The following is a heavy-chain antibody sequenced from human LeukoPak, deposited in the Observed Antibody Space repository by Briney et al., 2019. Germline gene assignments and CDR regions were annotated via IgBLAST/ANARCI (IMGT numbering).Heavy chain of an antibody. V-gene: IGHV3-74*01. J-gene: IGHJ6*03. CDR2: INSDGSRT. Sequence: GGSLRLSCAASGFTFSSYWMHWVRQAPGKGLVWVSRINSDGSRTSYADSVKGRFTISRDNAKNTLYLQMNSLRAEDKAVYYCARKVCSSTSCFMDVWGKGTTVTVSS. D-gene: IGHD2-2*01. CDR3: ARKVCSSTSCFMDV. CDR1: GFTFSSYW.